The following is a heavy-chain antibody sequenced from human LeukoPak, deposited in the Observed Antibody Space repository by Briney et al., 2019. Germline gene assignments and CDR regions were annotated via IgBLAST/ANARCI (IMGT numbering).Heavy chain of an antibody. D-gene: IGHD3-9*01. J-gene: IGHJ6*02. CDR3: ARVPDILTGYPLRFARYGMDV. CDR1: GGSISSGDYY. Sequence: SQTLSLTCTVSGGSISSGDYYWSWIRQPPGKGLEWIGYIYYSGSTYYNPSLKSRVTISVDTSKNQFSLKLSSVTAADTAVYYCARVPDILTGYPLRFARYGMDVWGQGTTVTVSS. V-gene: IGHV4-30-4*01. CDR2: IYYSGST.